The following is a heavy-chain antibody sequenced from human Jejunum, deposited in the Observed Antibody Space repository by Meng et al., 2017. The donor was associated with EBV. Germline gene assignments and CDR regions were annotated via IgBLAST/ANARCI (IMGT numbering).Heavy chain of an antibody. V-gene: IGHV4-4*03. CDR3: ARYGSGYFPALWY. CDR2: IYHSGRT. J-gene: IGHJ4*02. Sequence: HASRPRMVTPPATLSLTCADSGDSISSSNWGIWVRQPPGKGLDCIGEIYHSGRTNYNPSLKSRVTISVDKSKNQFSLKLSSVTAADTAVYYCARYGSGYFPALWYWGQGTLVTVSS. CDR1: GDSISSSNW. D-gene: IGHD3-3*01.